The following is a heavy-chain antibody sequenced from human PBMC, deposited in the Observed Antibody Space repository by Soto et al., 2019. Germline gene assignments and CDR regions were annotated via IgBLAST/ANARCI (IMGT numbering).Heavy chain of an antibody. J-gene: IGHJ4*02. CDR1: GYTFTGYY. Sequence: ASVKVSCKASGYTFTGYYMHWVRQAPGQGLEWMGWINPHSGGRSYEQKFQGRVTMTRDTSTTTVDMELSRLRSDDTAVYYCARGAPGTSSSCDFDYWGQGTLVTVSS. CDR3: ARGAPGTSSSCDFDY. V-gene: IGHV1-2*02. D-gene: IGHD6-13*01. CDR2: INPHSGGR.